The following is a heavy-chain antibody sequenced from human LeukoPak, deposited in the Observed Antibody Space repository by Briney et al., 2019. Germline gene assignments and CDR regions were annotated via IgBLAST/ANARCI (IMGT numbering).Heavy chain of an antibody. CDR1: GGSISSSSYY. Sequence: SETLSLTCTVSGGSISSSSYYWGWIRQPPGKGLEWIGSIYYSGSTYYNPSLKSRVTISVDTSKNQFSLKLSSVTAADTAVYYCARNLIPEQLVLNFWGQGTLVTVSS. V-gene: IGHV4-39*07. D-gene: IGHD6-13*01. J-gene: IGHJ4*02. CDR3: ARNLIPEQLVLNF. CDR2: IYYSGST.